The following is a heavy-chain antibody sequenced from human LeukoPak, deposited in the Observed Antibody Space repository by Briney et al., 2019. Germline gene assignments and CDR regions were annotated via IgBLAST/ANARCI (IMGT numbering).Heavy chain of an antibody. CDR2: ISYDGSNK. D-gene: IGHD3-22*01. CDR3: ARSSITMIVVVIAGSFDI. J-gene: IGHJ3*02. CDR1: GFTFSSYA. V-gene: IGHV3-30*04. Sequence: SGGSLRLSCAASGFTFSSYAMHWVRQAPGKGLEWVAVISYDGSNKYYADSVKGRFTISRDNSKDTLYLQMNSLRAEDTAVYYCARSSITMIVVVIAGSFDIWGQGTMVTVSS.